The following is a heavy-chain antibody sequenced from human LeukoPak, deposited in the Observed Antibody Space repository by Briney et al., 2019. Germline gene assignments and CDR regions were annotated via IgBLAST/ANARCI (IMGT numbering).Heavy chain of an antibody. D-gene: IGHD1-26*01. CDR3: ARDGIVGATRADY. V-gene: IGHV1-2*02. Sequence: ASVKVSCKASRYTFTGYYMQWVRPAPGQGLGWMGWIDPNSGGTKYAQKFQGRVTMTRDTSISTAYMELSRLRSDDAAVYFCARDGIVGATRADYWGQGTPVTVSS. CDR2: IDPNSGGT. J-gene: IGHJ4*02. CDR1: RYTFTGYY.